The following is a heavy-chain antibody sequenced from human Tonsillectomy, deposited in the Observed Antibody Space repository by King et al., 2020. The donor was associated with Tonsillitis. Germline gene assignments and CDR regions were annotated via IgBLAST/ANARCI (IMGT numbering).Heavy chain of an antibody. Sequence: VQLVESGGGLVKPGGSLRLSCAASGFTLSSYSMNWVRQAPGKGLEWVSSISSCSGYIYYADSVKGRFTISRDNAKNSLYLQMISLRAEDTAVYYCARDLRYNWFDPWDQGTLVTVSS. CDR1: GFTLSSYS. CDR2: ISSCSGYI. V-gene: IGHV3-21*01. CDR3: ARDLRYNWFDP. J-gene: IGHJ5*02.